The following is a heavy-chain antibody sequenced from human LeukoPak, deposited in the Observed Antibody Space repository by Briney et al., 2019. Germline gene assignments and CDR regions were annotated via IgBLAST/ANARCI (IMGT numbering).Heavy chain of an antibody. V-gene: IGHV3-21*01. CDR3: ARGDYYDSSGPSDY. Sequence: PGWSLRLSCAASGFTFSSYSMNWVHQAPGKGLEWVSSISSSSSYIYYADSVKGRFTISRDNAKNSLYLQMNSLRAEDTAVYYCARGDYYDSSGPSDYWGQGTLVTVSS. CDR2: ISSSSSYI. J-gene: IGHJ4*02. CDR1: GFTFSSYS. D-gene: IGHD3-22*01.